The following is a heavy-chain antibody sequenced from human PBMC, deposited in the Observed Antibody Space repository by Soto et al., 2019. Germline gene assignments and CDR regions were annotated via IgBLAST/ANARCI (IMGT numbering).Heavy chain of an antibody. CDR2: IWYDGKDK. CDR3: ARDRDTYGDYPFDY. V-gene: IGHV3-33*01. J-gene: IGHJ4*02. CDR1: GFTFSSYG. Sequence: QVQLMESGGGVVQPVRSLRLSCAASGFTFSSYGMHWVRQAPGKGLEWVAVIWYDGKDKYYADSVKGRFTISRDNSKNTLYLQMNSLRAEDTALYYCARDRDTYGDYPFDYWGQGTLVTVSS. D-gene: IGHD4-17*01.